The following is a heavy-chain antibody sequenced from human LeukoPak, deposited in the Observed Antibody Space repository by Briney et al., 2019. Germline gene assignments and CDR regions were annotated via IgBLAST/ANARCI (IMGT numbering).Heavy chain of an antibody. CDR3: ARDYSGSYNV. Sequence: ASVKVSCKASGYTFTGYYMHWVRQAPGLGLERMGIINPSGGSTTYALKFQGRVTMASDTSTSTVYMELSSLRSEDTAVYYCARDYSGSYNVWGQGTTVTVSS. D-gene: IGHD1-26*01. CDR1: GYTFTGYY. J-gene: IGHJ6*02. CDR2: INPSGGST. V-gene: IGHV1-46*01.